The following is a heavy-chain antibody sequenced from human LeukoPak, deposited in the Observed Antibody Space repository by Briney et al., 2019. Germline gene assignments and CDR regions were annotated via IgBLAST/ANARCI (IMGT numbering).Heavy chain of an antibody. Sequence: SETLSLTYAVYGGSFSGYYWSWIRQPPGKGLEWIGEINHSGSTNYNPSLKSRVTISVDTSKNQFSLKLSSVTAADTAVYYCARRSVVTMLQYGMDVWGQGTTVTVSS. CDR2: INHSGST. V-gene: IGHV4-34*01. CDR3: ARRSVVTMLQYGMDV. J-gene: IGHJ6*02. CDR1: GGSFSGYY. D-gene: IGHD4-23*01.